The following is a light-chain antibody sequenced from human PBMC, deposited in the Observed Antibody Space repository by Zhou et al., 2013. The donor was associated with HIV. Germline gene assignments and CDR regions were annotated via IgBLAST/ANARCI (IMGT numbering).Light chain of an antibody. CDR1: QSVSSY. V-gene: IGKV3-20*01. CDR2: GAS. CDR3: QQYGSSLFT. Sequence: EIVMTQSPATLSVSPGERATLSCRASQSVSSYLAWYQQKPGQAPRLLIYGASTRATGIPDRFSGSGSGTDFTLTISRLEPEDFAVYYCQQYGSSLFTFGPGTKVDIK. J-gene: IGKJ3*01.